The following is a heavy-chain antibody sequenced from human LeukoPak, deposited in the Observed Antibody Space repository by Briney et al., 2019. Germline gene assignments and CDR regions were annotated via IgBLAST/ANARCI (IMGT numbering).Heavy chain of an antibody. Sequence: SETLSLTCTVSGCSISSGYYWGWIRQPPGKGLEWIGSIYHSGSTYYNPSLKSRVTISVDTSKNQFSLKLSSVTAADTAVYYCARQEDFWGQGTLVTVSS. D-gene: IGHD3-3*01. CDR3: ARQEDF. J-gene: IGHJ4*02. CDR1: GCSISSGYY. CDR2: IYHSGST. V-gene: IGHV4-38-2*02.